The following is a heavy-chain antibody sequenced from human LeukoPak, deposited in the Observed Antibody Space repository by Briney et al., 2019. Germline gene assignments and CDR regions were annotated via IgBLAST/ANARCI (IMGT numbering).Heavy chain of an antibody. CDR3: AREKSGTWYFDY. CDR1: GFTYNNYW. Sequence: GGSLRLSCVASGFTYNNYWMSWVRQAPGKGPEWVANIKQDGSEQYYVDSLKGRFTISRDNTQNSLYLQMNSLRAEDTAVYYCAREKSGTWYFDYWGQGTLVTVSS. CDR2: IKQDGSEQ. V-gene: IGHV3-7*01. J-gene: IGHJ4*02.